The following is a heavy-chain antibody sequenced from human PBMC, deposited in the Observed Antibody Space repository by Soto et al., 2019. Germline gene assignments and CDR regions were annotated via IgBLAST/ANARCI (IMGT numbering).Heavy chain of an antibody. J-gene: IGHJ4*02. CDR2: IYYSGST. V-gene: IGHV4-31*03. D-gene: IGHD6-19*01. CDR3: ATSAGSSGWYISGYDY. CDR1: GGSISSGGYY. Sequence: KALETLSLTCTVSGGSISSGGYYFICIRQHPWKGLEWIGYIYYSGSTYYNPSLKSRVTISVDTSKNQFSLKLSSVTAADTAVYYCATSAGSSGWYISGYDYWGQGTLVTVSS.